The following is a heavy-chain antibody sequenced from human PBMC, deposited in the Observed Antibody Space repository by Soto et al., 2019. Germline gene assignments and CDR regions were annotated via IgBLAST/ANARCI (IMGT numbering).Heavy chain of an antibody. CDR1: GFNFKKFA. CDR3: AKADGEQWLLPHLDK. Sequence: EVQLLESGGGVVQPGGSLRLSCVASGFNFKKFAMSWVRQAPGEGLEWVSGISCCGGSTSYADSVKGRFSIARDDSTNTLSLQMNNLRVEDTAQYSCAKADGEQWLLPHLDKWGQGTMVTVS. CDR2: ISCCGGST. V-gene: IGHV3-23*01. D-gene: IGHD6-19*01. J-gene: IGHJ4*02.